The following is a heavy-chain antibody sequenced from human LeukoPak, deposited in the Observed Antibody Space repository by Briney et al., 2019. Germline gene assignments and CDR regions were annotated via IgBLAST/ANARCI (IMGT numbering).Heavy chain of an antibody. CDR3: ARYLSPGAFDF. J-gene: IGHJ4*02. CDR1: GYTFTGYY. CDR2: INPNSGDT. D-gene: IGHD2/OR15-2a*01. Sequence: ASVKVSCKASGYTFTGYYIHWVRQAPGQGLEWMGWINPNSGDTNFAQHFQGRVTMTCDTSITTAYMELSRLTSADSAVYYCARYLSPGAFDFWGQGTLVTVSS. V-gene: IGHV1-2*02.